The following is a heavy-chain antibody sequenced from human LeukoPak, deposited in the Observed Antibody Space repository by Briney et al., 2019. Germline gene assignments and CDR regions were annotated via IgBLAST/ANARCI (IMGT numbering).Heavy chain of an antibody. D-gene: IGHD3-9*01. V-gene: IGHV4-59*01. Sequence: SETLSLTCPVSGGSISSYYWSWIRQPPGKGLEWIGYIYYSGSTNYDPSLKSRVTISVDTSKNQFSLKLSSVTAADTAVYYCASVNYDILTGYYFDYWGQGTLVTVSS. J-gene: IGHJ4*02. CDR3: ASVNYDILTGYYFDY. CDR1: GGSISSYY. CDR2: IYYSGST.